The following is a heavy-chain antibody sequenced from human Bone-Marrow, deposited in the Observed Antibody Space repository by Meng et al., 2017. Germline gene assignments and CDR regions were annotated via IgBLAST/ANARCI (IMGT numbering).Heavy chain of an antibody. D-gene: IGHD4-17*01. CDR1: GFTFSNAW. CDR2: IKSKTDGGTT. CDR3: TTARMNPGYGDYEVYYYYGMDV. J-gene: IGHJ6*02. V-gene: IGHV3-15*01. Sequence: GGSLRLSCAASGFTFSNAWMSWVRQAPGKGLEWVGRIKSKTDGGTTDYAAPVKGRFTISRDDSKNTLYLQMNSLKTEDTAVYYCTTARMNPGYGDYEVYYYYGMDVWGQGTTVTVSS.